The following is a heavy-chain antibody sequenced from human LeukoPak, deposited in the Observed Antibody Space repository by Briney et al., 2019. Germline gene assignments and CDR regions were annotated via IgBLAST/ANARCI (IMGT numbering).Heavy chain of an antibody. Sequence: PSETLPLTCTVSGGSIGTFYWHWIRQPPGKGLEWIGYIYYNGRAIYNPSLKSRVTMSVDTSNNQFSLSLNSVTDADAAIYYCARERSASPAFDIWGQGARVSVSS. V-gene: IGHV4-59*01. CDR3: ARERSASPAFDI. J-gene: IGHJ3*02. CDR2: IYYNGRA. CDR1: GGSIGTFY.